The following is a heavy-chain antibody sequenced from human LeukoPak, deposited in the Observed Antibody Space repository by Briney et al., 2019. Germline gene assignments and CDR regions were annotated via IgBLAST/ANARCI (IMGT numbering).Heavy chain of an antibody. CDR1: GFTFSSYD. CDR2: IGTAGDT. Sequence: GGSLRLSCAASGFTFSSYDMHWVRQATGKGLEWVSAIGTAGDTYYPGSVKGRFTISRENAKNSLYLQMNSLRAGDTAVYYCARAYGDYGFFDYWGQGTLVTVSS. D-gene: IGHD4-17*01. J-gene: IGHJ4*02. V-gene: IGHV3-13*01. CDR3: ARAYGDYGFFDY.